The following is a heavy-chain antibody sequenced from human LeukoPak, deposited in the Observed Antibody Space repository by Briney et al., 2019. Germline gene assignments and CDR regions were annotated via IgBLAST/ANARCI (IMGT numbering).Heavy chain of an antibody. Sequence: SQTLSLTCAISGDTVSSNSAAWSWIRQSPSRGLEWLGRTYYRSKWYHDYAVSVRSRVSVNPDTSKNQFSLQLNSVTPEDTAVSYCARFLGIGSQRYYFDSWGQGTLVTVSS. CDR2: TYYRSKWYH. CDR1: GDTVSSNSAA. D-gene: IGHD6-19*01. J-gene: IGHJ4*02. V-gene: IGHV6-1*01. CDR3: ARFLGIGSQRYYFDS.